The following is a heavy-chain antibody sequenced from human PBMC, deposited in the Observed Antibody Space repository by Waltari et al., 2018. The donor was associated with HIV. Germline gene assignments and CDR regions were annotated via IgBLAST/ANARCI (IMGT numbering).Heavy chain of an antibody. Sequence: QVQLQESGPGLVKPSQTLSLTCTVSGASIYSGGYYWSWIRQHPGKGLEWIGYIYYSGRTYDTPSRKGRVTISVDTSKSQFSLRLSSVTAADRAVYYCASGIGYCTSSTCKPNPRYGMDVWGQGTTVTVSS. V-gene: IGHV4-31*03. CDR3: ASGIGYCTSSTCKPNPRYGMDV. CDR1: GASIYSGGYY. CDR2: IYYSGRT. J-gene: IGHJ6*02. D-gene: IGHD2-2*01.